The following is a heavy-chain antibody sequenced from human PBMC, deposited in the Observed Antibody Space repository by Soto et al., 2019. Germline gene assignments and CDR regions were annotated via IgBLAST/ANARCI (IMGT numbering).Heavy chain of an antibody. V-gene: IGHV1-69*08. D-gene: IGHD2-21*02. CDR2: IIPILGIA. CDR3: ARDPTGGNSPHFDY. Sequence: QVQLVQSGAEVKKPGSSVKVSCKASGGTFSSYTIGWVRQAPGQGLEWMGRIIPILGIANYAQKFQGRVTITADKSTSTAYMELSSLRSEDTAVYYCARDPTGGNSPHFDYWGQGTLVTVSS. CDR1: GGTFSSYT. J-gene: IGHJ4*02.